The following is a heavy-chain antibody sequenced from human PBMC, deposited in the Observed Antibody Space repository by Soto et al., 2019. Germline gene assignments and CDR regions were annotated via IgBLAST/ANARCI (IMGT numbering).Heavy chain of an antibody. CDR2: INHSGST. CDR1: GGSFSGYY. CDR3: ARRRYGLNYSYYGMDV. V-gene: IGHV4-34*01. J-gene: IGHJ6*04. D-gene: IGHD5-18*01. Sequence: SETLSLTCAVYGGSFSGYYWSWIRQPPGKGLEWIGEINHSGSTNYNPSLKSRVTISVDTSKNQFSLKLSSVIAVDTAVYYCARRRYGLNYSYYGMDVWGKGTTVTVSS.